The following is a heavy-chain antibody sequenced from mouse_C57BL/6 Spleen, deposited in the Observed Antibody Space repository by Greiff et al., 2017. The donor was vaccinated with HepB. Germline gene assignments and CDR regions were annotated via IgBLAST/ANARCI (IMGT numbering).Heavy chain of an antibody. CDR3: ARSTMIYRGYFDV. Sequence: EVQLVESGPGMVKPSQSLSLTCTVTGYSITSGYDWHWIRHFPGNKLEWMGYISYSGSTNYNPSLKSRISITHDTSKNHFFLKLNSVTTEDTATYYCARSTMIYRGYFDVWGTGTTVTVSS. CDR1: GYSITSGYD. CDR2: ISYSGST. J-gene: IGHJ1*03. D-gene: IGHD2-4*01. V-gene: IGHV3-1*01.